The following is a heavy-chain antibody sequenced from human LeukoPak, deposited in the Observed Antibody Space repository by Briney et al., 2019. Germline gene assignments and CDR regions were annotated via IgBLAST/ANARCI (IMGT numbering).Heavy chain of an antibody. D-gene: IGHD5-24*01. CDR3: ARGTYTEMSTIVGHFDC. Sequence: PSETLSLTCAVFGGSFCGYNWNWIRQRPGKGREWSGEINHSGDTKYNPSLKSRVTISLDTSKNQFSLKLNSVTAADTAVYYCARGTYTEMSTIVGHFDCWGQGTLVTVSS. CDR1: GGSFCGYN. CDR2: INHSGDT. V-gene: IGHV4-34*01. J-gene: IGHJ4*02.